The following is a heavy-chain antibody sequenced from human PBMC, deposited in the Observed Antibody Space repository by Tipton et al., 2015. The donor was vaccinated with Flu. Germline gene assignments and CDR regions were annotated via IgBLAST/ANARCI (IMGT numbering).Heavy chain of an antibody. CDR1: GFTFSSYA. J-gene: IGHJ3*02. D-gene: IGHD1-26*01. CDR2: IWYDGSNK. V-gene: IGHV3-33*01. CDR3: ASLRGSGSYSRYAFDI. Sequence: SLRLSCAASGFTFSSYAMHWVRQAPGKGLEWVAGIWYDGSNKYYADSVKGRFTISRDNSKNTLFLQMNSLRAEDTAVYYCASLRGSGSYSRYAFDIWGQGTMVTVSS.